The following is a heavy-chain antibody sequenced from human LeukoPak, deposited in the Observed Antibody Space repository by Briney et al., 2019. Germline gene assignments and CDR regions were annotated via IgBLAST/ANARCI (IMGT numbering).Heavy chain of an antibody. D-gene: IGHD2-8*02. CDR3: AKDSYWFHISYYYGMDV. J-gene: IGHJ6*02. CDR2: ISHDGSNT. CDR1: GFTFSSYA. Sequence: GGSLRLSCAASGFTFSSYAMHWVRQAPGKGLEWMAVISHDGSNTYYADSVKGRFTISRDKSKNTVHLQLDSLRAEDTAVYYCAKDSYWFHISYYYGMDVWGQGTTVTVSS. V-gene: IGHV3-30*18.